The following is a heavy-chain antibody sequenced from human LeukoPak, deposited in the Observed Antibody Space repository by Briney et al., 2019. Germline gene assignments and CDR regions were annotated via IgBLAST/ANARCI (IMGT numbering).Heavy chain of an antibody. CDR3: ARAAGP. V-gene: IGHV1-18*01. CDR1: GYTSTSYG. CDR2: ISAYNGNT. J-gene: IGHJ5*02. D-gene: IGHD3-10*01. Sequence: AAVQGSCKASGYTSTSYGISWVRQAPGHGREWMGWISAYNGNTNYAQKIQGRVTMTTDTSTSTAYMELRSVKSGETAVYYCARAAGPGGQGTLVTVSS.